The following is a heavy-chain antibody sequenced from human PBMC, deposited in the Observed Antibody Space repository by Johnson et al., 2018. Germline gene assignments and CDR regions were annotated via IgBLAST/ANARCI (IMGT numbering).Heavy chain of an antibody. CDR2: ISSSSSTI. CDR1: GFTFSSYS. V-gene: IGHV3-48*01. CDR3: ARESQNTFDY. J-gene: IGHJ4*02. Sequence: VQLVQSGGGLVRPGGSLRLSCAASGFTFSSYSMNWVRQAPGKGLEWVSYISSSSSTIYYADSVKGRFTISRDNAKNSLYLQMNSLRAEDTAVYYCARESQNTFDYWGQGTLGTVSS.